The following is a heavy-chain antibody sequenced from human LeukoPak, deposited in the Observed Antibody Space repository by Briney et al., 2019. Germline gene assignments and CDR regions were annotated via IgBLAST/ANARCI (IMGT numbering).Heavy chain of an antibody. Sequence: GASVKVSCKASGYTFTSYGISWVRQAPGQRLEWMGWISAYNGNTNYAQKLQGRVTMTTDTSTSTAYMELRSLRAEDTAVYYCARDKAQVEWLLSPFDYWGQGTLVTVSS. V-gene: IGHV1-18*01. CDR2: ISAYNGNT. CDR1: GYTFTSYG. J-gene: IGHJ4*02. D-gene: IGHD3-3*01. CDR3: ARDKAQVEWLLSPFDY.